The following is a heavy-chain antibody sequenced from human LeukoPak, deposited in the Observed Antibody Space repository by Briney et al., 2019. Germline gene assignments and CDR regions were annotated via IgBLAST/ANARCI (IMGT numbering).Heavy chain of an antibody. J-gene: IGHJ4*02. CDR1: GGSISSSGYY. Sequence: SETLSLTCTVSGGSISSSGYYWGWIRQPPGKGLEWIGTIYYSGSTYYNPSLKSRVTISVDTSKNQFSLKLSSVTAADTAVYYCASRYDYSNYIDYWGQGTLVTVSS. V-gene: IGHV4-39*01. CDR3: ASRYDYSNYIDY. D-gene: IGHD4-11*01. CDR2: IYYSGST.